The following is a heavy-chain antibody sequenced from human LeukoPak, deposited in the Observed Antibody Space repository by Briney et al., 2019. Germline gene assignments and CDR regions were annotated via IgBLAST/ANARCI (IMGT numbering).Heavy chain of an antibody. CDR2: IWYGGSNK. Sequence: QTGGSLRLSCAASGFTFSSYGMHWVRQAPGKGLEWVAVIWYGGSNKYYADSVKGRFTISRDNSKNTLYLQMNSLRAEDTAVYYCAKGVGYSNWYFDLWGRGTLVTVSS. J-gene: IGHJ2*01. CDR1: GFTFSSYG. D-gene: IGHD4-11*01. V-gene: IGHV3-30*02. CDR3: AKGVGYSNWYFDL.